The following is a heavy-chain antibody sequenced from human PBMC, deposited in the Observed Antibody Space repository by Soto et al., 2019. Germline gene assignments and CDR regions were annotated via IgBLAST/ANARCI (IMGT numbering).Heavy chain of an antibody. CDR1: GFTFSSYW. J-gene: IGHJ4*02. CDR3: ARDYSPNNYDCSSYYDY. V-gene: IGHV3-7*05. CDR2: IKQDGSEK. D-gene: IGHD3-22*01. Sequence: PGGSLRLSCAASGFTFSSYWMSWVRQAPGKGLEWVANIKQDGSEKYYVDSVKGRFTISRDNAKNSLYLQMNSLRAEDTAVYYCARDYSPNNYDCSSYYDYWGQGPLVTVSP.